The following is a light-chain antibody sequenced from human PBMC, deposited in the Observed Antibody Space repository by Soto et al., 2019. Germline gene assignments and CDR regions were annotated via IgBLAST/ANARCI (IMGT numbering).Light chain of an antibody. Sequence: QSALTQPASVSGSPGQSITISCTGTSSDVGGYNYVSWYQQHPGKAPKLMIYDVSNRPSGVSNRFSGSKSGNTASLTISGLQAEDEADYYCSSYTSSRGVFGGGTKVTV. CDR3: SSYTSSRGV. CDR2: DVS. V-gene: IGLV2-14*01. J-gene: IGLJ2*01. CDR1: SSDVGGYNY.